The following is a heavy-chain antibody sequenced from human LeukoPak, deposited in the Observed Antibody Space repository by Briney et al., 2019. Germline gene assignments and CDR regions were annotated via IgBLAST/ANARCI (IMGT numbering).Heavy chain of an antibody. CDR2: INPNSGGT. J-gene: IGHJ4*02. CDR3: ARAYSGYSYGYGYFDY. V-gene: IGHV1-2*02. Sequence: ASVKVSCKASGYTFTGYYMHWVRQAPGQGLEWTGWINPNSGGTNYAQKFQGRVTMTRDTSISTAYMELSRLRSDDTAVYYCARAYSGYSYGYGYFDYWGQGTLVTVSS. D-gene: IGHD5-18*01. CDR1: GYTFTGYY.